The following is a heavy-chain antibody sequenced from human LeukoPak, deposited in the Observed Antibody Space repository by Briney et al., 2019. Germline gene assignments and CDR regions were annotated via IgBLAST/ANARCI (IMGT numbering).Heavy chain of an antibody. CDR1: GFTFSSYW. Sequence: GGSLRLSCAASGFTFSSYWMSWILQAPGKGLEWVSVIYSGGSTYYADSVKGRFTISRDNSKNTLYLQMNSLRAEDTAVYYCARARWLQLGNPGDFDYWGQGTLVTVSS. V-gene: IGHV3-53*01. CDR3: ARARWLQLGNPGDFDY. J-gene: IGHJ4*02. CDR2: IYSGGST. D-gene: IGHD5-24*01.